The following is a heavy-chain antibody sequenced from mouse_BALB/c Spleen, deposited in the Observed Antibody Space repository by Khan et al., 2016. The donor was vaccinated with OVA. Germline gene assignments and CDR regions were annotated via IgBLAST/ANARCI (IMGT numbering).Heavy chain of an antibody. Sequence: QVQLKQSGPGLAAPSQSLSITCTISGFSLTNYGVHWVRQPPGKGLEWLVVIWSDGSTTYNSAFKSRLTITKDNSQSQAFLKMNSLQTDDTAIYFCARQPYYHYNIMDYWGQGTSVTVSS. D-gene: IGHD2-10*01. CDR3: ARQPYYHYNIMDY. V-gene: IGHV2-6-1*01. J-gene: IGHJ4*01. CDR2: IWSDGST. CDR1: GFSLTNYG.